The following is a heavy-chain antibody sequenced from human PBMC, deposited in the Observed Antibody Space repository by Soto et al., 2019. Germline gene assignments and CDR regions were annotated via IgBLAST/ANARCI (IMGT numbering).Heavy chain of an antibody. V-gene: IGHV4-61*01. CDR1: GGAVSSGTYY. CDR2: IYFTGST. J-gene: IGHJ5*02. CDR3: TRGPPRVQWFDP. Sequence: SETLSLTGTVSGGAVSSGTYYWSWIRQPPGKGLEWIGHIYFTGSTNYNPSPKSRVTMSLDTSRNQFSLKLSSVTAADTAVYYCTRGPPRVQWFDPWGLGTLVTVSS.